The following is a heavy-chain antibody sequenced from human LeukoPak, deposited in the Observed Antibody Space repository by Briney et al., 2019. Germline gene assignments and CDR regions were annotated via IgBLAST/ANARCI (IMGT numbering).Heavy chain of an antibody. CDR3: ARFYPWGSAFDI. Sequence: ASVKVSCKASGYTFTGYYMHWVRQAPGQGLEWMGRINPNSGGTNYAQKFQGRVTMTRDTSISTAYMELSRLRSDDTAVYYCARFYPWGSAFDIWGQGTMVTVSS. J-gene: IGHJ3*02. V-gene: IGHV1-2*06. CDR2: INPNSGGT. D-gene: IGHD7-27*01. CDR1: GYTFTGYY.